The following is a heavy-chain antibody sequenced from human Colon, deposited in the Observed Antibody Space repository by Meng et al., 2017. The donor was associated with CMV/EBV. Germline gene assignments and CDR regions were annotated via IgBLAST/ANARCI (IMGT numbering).Heavy chain of an antibody. J-gene: IGHJ5*02. D-gene: IGHD4-17*01. CDR2: IDYSGST. CDR3: AKAHYADPS. V-gene: IGHV4-59*12. Sequence: SETLSLTCTVSGGSISSFYWHWIRQPPGKGLEWVGYIDYSGSTKYNPSLRSRVAISVDTSKNQFSLRLNSVTAEDTAVYYCAKAHYADPSWGQGTLVTVSS. CDR1: GGSISSFY.